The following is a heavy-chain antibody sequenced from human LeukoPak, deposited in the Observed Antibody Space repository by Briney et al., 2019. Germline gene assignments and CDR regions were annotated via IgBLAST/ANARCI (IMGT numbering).Heavy chain of an antibody. D-gene: IGHD2-2*01. J-gene: IGHJ4*02. CDR1: GGTFSSYA. CDR2: IIPIPGIA. CDR3: AREGYCSSTSCYLVDY. Sequence: GASVKVSCKASGGTFSSYAISWVRQAPGQGLEWMGRIIPIPGIANYAQKFQGRVTITADKSTSTAYMELSSLRSEDTAVYYCAREGYCSSTSCYLVDYWGQGTLVTVSS. V-gene: IGHV1-69*04.